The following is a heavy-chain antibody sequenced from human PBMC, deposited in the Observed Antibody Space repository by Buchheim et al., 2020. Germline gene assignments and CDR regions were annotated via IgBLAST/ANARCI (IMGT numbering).Heavy chain of an antibody. CDR3: ARGGPTYYDFWSAAGAFDI. J-gene: IGHJ3*02. D-gene: IGHD3-3*01. Sequence: QVQLQESGPGLVKPSETLSLTCTVSGGSISSYYWSWIRQPPGKGLEWIGYIYYSGSTNYNPSLKIRVTISVDTSTNQLSLKLSSVTAADTAVYYCARGGPTYYDFWSAAGAFDIWGQGT. V-gene: IGHV4-59*08. CDR1: GGSISSYY. CDR2: IYYSGST.